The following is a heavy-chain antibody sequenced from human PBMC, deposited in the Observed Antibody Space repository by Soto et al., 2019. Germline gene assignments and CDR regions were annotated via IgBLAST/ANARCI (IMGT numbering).Heavy chain of an antibody. V-gene: IGHV3-21*01. CDR3: ASSSVITFGGVIAHFDY. CDR2: ISSSSSYI. CDR1: GFTFSSYS. D-gene: IGHD3-16*02. Sequence: GGPLRLSCAASGFTFSSYSMNWVSQAQGKGLEWVSCISSSSSYIYYADSVKGRFTISRDNAKNSLYLQMNSLRAEDTAVYYCASSSVITFGGVIAHFDYWGQGTLVTVSS. J-gene: IGHJ4*02.